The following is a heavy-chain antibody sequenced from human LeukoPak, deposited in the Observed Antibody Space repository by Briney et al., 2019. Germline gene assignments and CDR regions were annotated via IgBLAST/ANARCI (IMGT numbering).Heavy chain of an antibody. D-gene: IGHD1-26*01. CDR1: GGSISSSNYY. CDR2: IYYSGST. Sequence: SETLSLTCTVSGGSISSSNYYWSWIRQPPGKGLEWIGYIYYSGSTNYNPSLKSRVTISVDTSKNQFSLNLSSVTAADTAVYYCARDGGIVGAYNWFDPWGQGTLVTVSS. V-gene: IGHV4-61*01. J-gene: IGHJ5*02. CDR3: ARDGGIVGAYNWFDP.